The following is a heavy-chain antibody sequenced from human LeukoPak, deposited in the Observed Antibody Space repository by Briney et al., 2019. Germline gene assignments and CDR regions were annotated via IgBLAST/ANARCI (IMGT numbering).Heavy chain of an antibody. CDR3: VRDRHEPYDFWSGNGSKYYHHYIDV. D-gene: IGHD3-3*01. J-gene: IGHJ6*03. CDR2: IYHTGST. CDR1: GGSIGTYY. V-gene: IGHV4-59*01. Sequence: SETLSLTCTVSGGSIGTYYWSWIRQSPGKGLEWVGYIYHTGSTNYNPSLQSRVTISVDTSKNQFSLKQSSVTAADTAVYYCVRDRHEPYDFWSGNGSKYYHHYIDVWGKGTTVTVS.